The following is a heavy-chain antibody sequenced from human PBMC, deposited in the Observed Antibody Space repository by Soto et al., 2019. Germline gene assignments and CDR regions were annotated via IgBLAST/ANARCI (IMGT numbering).Heavy chain of an antibody. J-gene: IGHJ5*02. CDR3: ARRRAGNPDDWFDP. V-gene: IGHV4-39*01. CDR1: GGSISSSSYY. Sequence: SETLSLTCAVSGGSISSSSYYWGWIRQPPGKGLEWIGSIYYSGSTYYNPSLKSRVTISVDTSKNQFSLKLSSVTAADTAMYYCARRRAGNPDDWFDPWGQGTLVTVSS. D-gene: IGHD6-13*01. CDR2: IYYSGST.